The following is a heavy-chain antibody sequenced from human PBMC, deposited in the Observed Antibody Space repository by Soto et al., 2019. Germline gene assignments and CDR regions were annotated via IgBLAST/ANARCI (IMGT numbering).Heavy chain of an antibody. J-gene: IGHJ6*02. D-gene: IGHD3-3*01. V-gene: IGHV1-18*01. CDR1: GYTFTSYG. CDR3: AREHRGVRFLEWLPKQYGMDV. Sequence: ASVKVSCKASGYTFTSYGISWVRQAPGQGLEWMGWISAYNGNTNYAQKLQGRVTMTTDTSTSTAYMELRSLRSDDTAVYYCAREHRGVRFLEWLPKQYGMDVWGQGTTVTVSS. CDR2: ISAYNGNT.